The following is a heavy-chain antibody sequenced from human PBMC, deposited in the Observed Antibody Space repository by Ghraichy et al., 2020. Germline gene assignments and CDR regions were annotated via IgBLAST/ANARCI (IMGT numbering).Heavy chain of an antibody. V-gene: IGHV4-59*01. CDR2: IYYSGST. Sequence: SQTLSLTCTVSGGSISSYYWSWIRQPPGKGLEWIGYIYYSGSTNYNPSLKSRVTISVDTSKNQFSLKLSSVTAADTAVYYCARVTRAARPILRDWYFDLWGRGTLVTVSS. D-gene: IGHD6-6*01. CDR1: GGSISSYY. J-gene: IGHJ2*01. CDR3: ARVTRAARPILRDWYFDL.